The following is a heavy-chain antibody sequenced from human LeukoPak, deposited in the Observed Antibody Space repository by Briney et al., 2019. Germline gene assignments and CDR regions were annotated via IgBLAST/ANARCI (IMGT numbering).Heavy chain of an antibody. CDR2: IYYSGST. CDR1: GGSFSGYY. V-gene: IGHV4-59*01. Sequence: SETLSLTCAVYGGSFSGYYWSWIRQPPGKGLEWIGYIYYSGSTNYNPSLKSRVTISVDTSKNQFSLKLSSVTAADTAVYYCARDSGSYFVSGWFDPWGQGTLVTVSS. D-gene: IGHD1-26*01. CDR3: ARDSGSYFVSGWFDP. J-gene: IGHJ5*02.